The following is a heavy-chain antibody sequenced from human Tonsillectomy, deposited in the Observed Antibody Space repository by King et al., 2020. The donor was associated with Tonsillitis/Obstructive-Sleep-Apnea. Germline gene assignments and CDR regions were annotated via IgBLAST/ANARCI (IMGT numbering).Heavy chain of an antibody. CDR3: TREGITIFGVVIDHYFDY. Sequence: VQLVESGGGLVKPGRSLRLSCTASGFSFGDYTMSWFRQAPGKGLEWVTFIRSKAYGGTTEYAASVKGRFTISRDDSKSIAYLKMNSLKTEDTAVYYCTREGITIFGVVIDHYFDYWGQGTLVTVSS. D-gene: IGHD3-3*01. J-gene: IGHJ4*02. CDR1: GFSFGDYT. V-gene: IGHV3-49*05. CDR2: IRSKAYGGTT.